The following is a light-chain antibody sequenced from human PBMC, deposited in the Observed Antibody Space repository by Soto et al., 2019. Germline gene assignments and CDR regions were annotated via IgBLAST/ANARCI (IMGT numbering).Light chain of an antibody. Sequence: QSVLTQPASVSGSPGQSITISCTGTNSDVGDYNYVSWYQQHPGKAPKLIIYEVSNRPSGISDRFSASKSGNTASLTISGLQAEDEADYYCSLYSSNGSLIFGPGTKVTVL. V-gene: IGLV2-14*01. CDR2: EVS. J-gene: IGLJ1*01. CDR3: SLYSSNGSLI. CDR1: NSDVGDYNY.